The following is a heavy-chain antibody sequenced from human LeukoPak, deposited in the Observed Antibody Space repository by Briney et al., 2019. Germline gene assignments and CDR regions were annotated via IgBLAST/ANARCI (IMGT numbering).Heavy chain of an antibody. Sequence: PSETLSLTCTVSGDSISSSSYYWGWIRQSPGKGLEWIGSIYYGGSTHYKSSLKSRVNISVDTSKNQFFLKLNSVTAADTAVYYCARVYYSSSYDYWYFDLWGRGTLVTVSS. CDR3: ARVYYSSSYDYWYFDL. CDR2: IYYGGST. V-gene: IGHV4-39*07. J-gene: IGHJ2*01. D-gene: IGHD6-13*01. CDR1: GDSISSSSYY.